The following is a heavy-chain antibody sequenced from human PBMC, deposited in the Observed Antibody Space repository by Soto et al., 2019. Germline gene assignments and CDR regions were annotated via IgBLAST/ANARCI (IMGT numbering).Heavy chain of an antibody. D-gene: IGHD2-15*01. J-gene: IGHJ6*02. CDR3: SADRPDIGVGWWV. Sequence: SVKVSCKASGSGFISSGIQWVRRAHGQRLEWIGWIVVASGQTNYAQNFRGRVAITRDTSTATAYIELTGLTSEDTAVYFCSADRPDIGVGWWVWGQGTTVTVSS. V-gene: IGHV1-58*02. CDR1: GSGFISSG. CDR2: IVVASGQT.